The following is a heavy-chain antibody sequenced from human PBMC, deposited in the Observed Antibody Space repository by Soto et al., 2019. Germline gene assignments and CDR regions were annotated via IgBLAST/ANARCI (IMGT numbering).Heavy chain of an antibody. Sequence: QVQLVQSGAEVKKPGSSVKVSYKASGGTFSSYAISWVRQAPGQGLEWMGGIIPIFGTANYAQKFQGRVTITADESTSTAYMELSSLRSEDTAVYYCASRIAVAGTGPFDYWGQGTLVTVSS. CDR2: IIPIFGTA. CDR1: GGTFSSYA. V-gene: IGHV1-69*12. CDR3: ASRIAVAGTGPFDY. D-gene: IGHD6-19*01. J-gene: IGHJ4*02.